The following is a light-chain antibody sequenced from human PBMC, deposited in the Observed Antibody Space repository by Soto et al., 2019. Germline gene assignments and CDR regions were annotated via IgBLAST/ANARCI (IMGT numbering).Light chain of an antibody. J-gene: IGKJ1*01. CDR3: QQYNNWPPWT. CDR1: QTVNSN. V-gene: IGKV3-15*01. Sequence: EIVMTQSPATLSVSPGERATLSCRASQTVNSNLAWYQQMPGQAHRLLISGASTRAPGIPARFSGSGSGTEFTLTISSLQSEDFAVYCCQQYNNWPPWTFGQGTRVEI. CDR2: GAS.